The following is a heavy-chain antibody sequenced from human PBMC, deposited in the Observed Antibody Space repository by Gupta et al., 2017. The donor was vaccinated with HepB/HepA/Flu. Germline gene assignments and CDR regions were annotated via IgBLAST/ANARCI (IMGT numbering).Heavy chain of an antibody. D-gene: IGHD4-17*01. J-gene: IGHJ4*02. Sequence: QLQLQESGPGLVKPSETPSLTCTVSGGPISSPLYYWAWIRQPPGKGLEWIGSKFHSGSTFHNPALKSRVTISVDTSKNHFPLNLSSVTAADTAVYYCASLGDYDNYFDSWGQGTLVTVSS. CDR3: ASLGDYDNYFDS. CDR1: GGPISSPLYY. CDR2: KFHSGST. V-gene: IGHV4-39*02.